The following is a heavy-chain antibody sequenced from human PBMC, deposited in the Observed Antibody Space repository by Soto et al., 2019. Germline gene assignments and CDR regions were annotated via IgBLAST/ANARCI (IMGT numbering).Heavy chain of an antibody. CDR3: AKDPKYYDFWSGYYYYGMDV. Sequence: GGSLRLSCAASGFTFSSYGMHWVRQAPGKGLEWVAVISYDGSNKYYADSVKGRFTISRDNSKNTLYLQMNSLRAEDTAVYYCAKDPKYYDFWSGYYYYGMDVWGQGTTVTVSS. J-gene: IGHJ6*02. CDR2: ISYDGSNK. CDR1: GFTFSSYG. V-gene: IGHV3-30*18. D-gene: IGHD3-3*01.